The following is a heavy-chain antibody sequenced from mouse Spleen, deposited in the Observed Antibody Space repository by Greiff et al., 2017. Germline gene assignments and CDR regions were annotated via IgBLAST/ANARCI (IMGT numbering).Heavy chain of an antibody. V-gene: IGHV1-22*01. CDR1: GYTFTDYN. J-gene: IGHJ1*01. CDR2: INPNNGGT. D-gene: IGHD2-1*01. Sequence: EVQGVESGPELVKPGASVKMSCKASGYTFTDYNMHWVKQSHGKSLEWIGYINPNNGGTSYNQKFKGKATLTVNKSSSTAYMELRSLTSEDSAVYYCAREDYGNPYWYFDVWGAGTTVTVSS. CDR3: AREDYGNPYWYFDV.